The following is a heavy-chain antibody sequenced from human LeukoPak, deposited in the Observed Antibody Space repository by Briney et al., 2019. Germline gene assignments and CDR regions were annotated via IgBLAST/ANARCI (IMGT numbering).Heavy chain of an antibody. Sequence: SETLSLTCTVSGGSISGLYWSWIRQPPGKGLEWIGYIYYRGSTTYNPSLKSPVTMSVDTSKSQFSLQLSSVTAADTAVYYCARRFPGYYYYMDVWGKGTTVTVSS. CDR3: ARRFPGYYYYMDV. CDR2: IYYRGST. CDR1: GGSISGLY. J-gene: IGHJ6*03. V-gene: IGHV4-59*11. D-gene: IGHD2-21*01.